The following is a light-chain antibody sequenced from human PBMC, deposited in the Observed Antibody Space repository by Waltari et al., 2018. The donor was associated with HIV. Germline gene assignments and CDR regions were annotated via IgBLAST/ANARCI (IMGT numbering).Light chain of an antibody. V-gene: IGLV3-21*02. J-gene: IGLJ2*01. CDR3: QVWDSTSDLRVV. CDR1: NIGTKS. Sequence: SYVLTQPPSVSVAPGQTARITCGGNNIGTKSVHWYQQKPGQAPVLVVYDDSDRPSGRSSGSISGNTATLTISTVEAGDEADYYCQVWDSTSDLRVVFGGGTELTVL. CDR2: DDS.